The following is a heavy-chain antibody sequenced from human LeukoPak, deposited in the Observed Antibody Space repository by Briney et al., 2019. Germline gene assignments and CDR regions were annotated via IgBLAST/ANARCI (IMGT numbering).Heavy chain of an antibody. D-gene: IGHD3-16*01. J-gene: IGHJ4*02. CDR1: GNYW. CDR3: ARDFYGKGDY. CDR2: INSDGSWT. V-gene: IGHV3-74*01. Sequence: GGSLRLSCAASGNYWMHWVRQAPGKGLVWVSHINSDGSWTSYADSVKGRFTISKDNAKNTVYLQMNNLRAEDTAVYYCARDFYGKGDYWGQGTLVTVSS.